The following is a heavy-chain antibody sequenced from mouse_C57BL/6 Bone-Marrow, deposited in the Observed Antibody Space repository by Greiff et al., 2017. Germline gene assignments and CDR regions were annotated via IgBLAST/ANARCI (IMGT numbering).Heavy chain of an antibody. CDR3: AGWGYCGSSPAWFAY. CDR2: INPSNGGT. V-gene: IGHV1-53*01. J-gene: IGHJ3*01. D-gene: IGHD1-1*01. Sequence: QVQLQQPGTELVKPGASVKLSCKASGYTFTSYWMHWVKQRPGQGLEWIGNINPSNGGTNYNEKFKSKATLTVDKSSSTAYMQLSSLTSEGSAVYYCAGWGYCGSSPAWFAYWGQGTLVTVSA. CDR1: GYTFTSYW.